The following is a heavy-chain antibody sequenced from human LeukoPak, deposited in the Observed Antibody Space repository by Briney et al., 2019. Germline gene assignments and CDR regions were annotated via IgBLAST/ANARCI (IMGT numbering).Heavy chain of an antibody. Sequence: GGSLILSCAASGFTFSFYWMHWVRQAPGKGLVWVSRINKDGSGTSYADSVKGRFTISRDNAKNTLYLQMNSLRAEDTAVYYCARAQDRVFDYWGQGTLVTVSS. V-gene: IGHV3-74*01. CDR2: INKDGSGT. CDR1: GFTFSFYW. CDR3: ARAQDRVFDY. J-gene: IGHJ4*02. D-gene: IGHD2-15*01.